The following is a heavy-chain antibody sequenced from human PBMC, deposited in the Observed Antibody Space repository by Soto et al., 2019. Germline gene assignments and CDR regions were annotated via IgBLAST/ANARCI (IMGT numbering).Heavy chain of an antibody. CDR3: AKDLDIVVVTPLGVGAFDI. J-gene: IGHJ3*02. Sequence: PGGSLRLSCAASGFTFSSYAMSWVRQAPGKGLEWVSAISGSGGSTYYADSVKGRFTISRDNSKNTLYLQMNSLRAEDTAVYYCAKDLDIVVVTPLGVGAFDIWGQGAMVTVSS. D-gene: IGHD2-21*02. CDR2: ISGSGGST. CDR1: GFTFSSYA. V-gene: IGHV3-23*01.